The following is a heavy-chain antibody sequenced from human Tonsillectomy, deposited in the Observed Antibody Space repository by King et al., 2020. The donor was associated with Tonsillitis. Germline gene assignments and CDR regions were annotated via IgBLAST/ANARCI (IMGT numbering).Heavy chain of an antibody. Sequence: ASGFTFSSYDMHWVRQAPGKGLEGVAVTSFDGYNKDYADSVKGRFTISRDNSKNTLYLQMNSLRGDDTAVYYCAIVDESTAVSDWYFYFWGRGTLVTVSS. CDR3: AIVDESTAVSDWYFYF. CDR2: TSFDGYNK. V-gene: IGHV3-30*03. D-gene: IGHD6-13*01. J-gene: IGHJ2*01. CDR1: GFTFSSYD.